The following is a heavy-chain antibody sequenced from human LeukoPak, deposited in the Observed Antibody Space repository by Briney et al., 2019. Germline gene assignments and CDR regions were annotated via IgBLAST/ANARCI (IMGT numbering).Heavy chain of an antibody. J-gene: IGHJ4*02. CDR3: ARDLIVGAPGEDY. Sequence: GGSLRLSCAASGVTFSSYWMSWVRQAPRKGLEWVANIKQDGRETYYVDSVKGRVTISRDNAKNSLYLQMNSLRAENTPVYYCARDLIVGAPGEDYWGQGTLVIVSS. D-gene: IGHD1-26*01. V-gene: IGHV3-7*01. CDR2: IKQDGRET. CDR1: GVTFSSYW.